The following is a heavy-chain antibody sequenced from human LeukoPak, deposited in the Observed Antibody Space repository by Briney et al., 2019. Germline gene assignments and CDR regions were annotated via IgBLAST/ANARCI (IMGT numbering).Heavy chain of an antibody. Sequence: PSETLSLTCAVYGGSFSGYYWSWIRQPPGKGLEWIGEINHSGSTNYNPSLKSRVTISVDTSKNQFSLKLSSVTAADTAVYYCARRRGPDTAMENYFDYWGQGTLVTVSS. J-gene: IGHJ4*02. D-gene: IGHD5-18*01. V-gene: IGHV4-34*01. CDR1: GGSFSGYY. CDR2: INHSGST. CDR3: ARRRGPDTAMENYFDY.